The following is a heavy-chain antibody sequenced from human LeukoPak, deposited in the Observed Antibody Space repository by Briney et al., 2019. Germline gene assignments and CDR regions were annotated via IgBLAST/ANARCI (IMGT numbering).Heavy chain of an antibody. J-gene: IGHJ4*02. CDR2: ISAYNGNT. V-gene: IGHV1-18*01. CDR1: GYTFTSYG. Sequence: ASVKVSCKASGYTFTSYGISWVRQAPGQGHEWMGWISAYNGNTNYAQKLQGRVTMTTDTSTSTAYMELRSLRSDDTAVYYCARDDCSSTSCYDDYWGQGTLVTVAS. CDR3: ARDDCSSTSCYDDY. D-gene: IGHD2-2*01.